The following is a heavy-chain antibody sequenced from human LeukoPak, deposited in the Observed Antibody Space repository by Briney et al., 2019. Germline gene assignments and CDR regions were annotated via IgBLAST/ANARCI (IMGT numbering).Heavy chain of an antibody. Sequence: ASVKVSCKASGYTFTSYYMHWVRQAPGQGLEWTGIINPSGGSTSYAQKFQGRVTMTRDTSTSTVYMELSSLRSEDTAVYYCAREYDDSSGYPEFDYWGQGTLVTVPS. V-gene: IGHV1-46*01. CDR2: INPSGGST. D-gene: IGHD3-22*01. CDR1: GYTFTSYY. CDR3: AREYDDSSGYPEFDY. J-gene: IGHJ4*02.